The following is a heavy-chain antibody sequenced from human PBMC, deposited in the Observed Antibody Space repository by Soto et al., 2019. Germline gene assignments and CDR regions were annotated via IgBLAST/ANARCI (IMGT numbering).Heavy chain of an antibody. CDR3: AREGYYDSSGLDY. J-gene: IGHJ4*02. CDR1: GFTFSSYA. Sequence: QVQLVESGGGVVQPGRSLRLSCAASGFTFSSYAMHWVRQAPGKGLEWVAVISYDGSNKYYADSVKGRFTISRDNSKNPLYLQMNSLRAEDTDVYYCAREGYYDSSGLDYWGQGNLVTVSS. V-gene: IGHV3-30-3*01. CDR2: ISYDGSNK. D-gene: IGHD3-22*01.